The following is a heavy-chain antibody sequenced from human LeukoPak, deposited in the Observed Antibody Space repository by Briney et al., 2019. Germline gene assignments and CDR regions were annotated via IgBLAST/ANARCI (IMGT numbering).Heavy chain of an antibody. CDR1: GYXFTSYG. V-gene: IGHV1-18*01. J-gene: IGHJ6*02. Sequence: ASVKVSCKASGYXFTSYGMSWVRQAPGQGLEWMGQISAYNGNTNYVQKLQGRDTMTTDTSTSTAYMELRSLRSDDTAVYYCARDVYGDYGSFDYYYYGMDVWGQGTTVTVSS. CDR3: ARDVYGDYGSFDYYYYGMDV. D-gene: IGHD4-17*01. CDR2: ISAYNGNT.